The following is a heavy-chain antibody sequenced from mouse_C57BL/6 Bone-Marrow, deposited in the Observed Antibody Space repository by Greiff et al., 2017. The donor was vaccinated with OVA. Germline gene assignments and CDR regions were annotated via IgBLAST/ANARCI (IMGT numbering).Heavy chain of an antibody. Sequence: EVMLVESGGGLVKPGGSLKLSCAASGFTFSSYAMSWVRQTPEKRLEWVATLSDGGSYTYYPDNVKGRFTISRDNAKNNLYLQMSHLKSEDTAMYYCARAYYGSSPPDYWGQGTTLTVSS. D-gene: IGHD1-1*01. CDR1: GFTFSSYA. CDR2: LSDGGSYT. CDR3: ARAYYGSSPPDY. J-gene: IGHJ2*01. V-gene: IGHV5-4*03.